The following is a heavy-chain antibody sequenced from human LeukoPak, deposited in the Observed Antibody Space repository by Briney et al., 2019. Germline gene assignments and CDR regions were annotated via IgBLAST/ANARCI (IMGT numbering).Heavy chain of an antibody. CDR1: GGSISSGGYS. CDR3: GRPNPDSSGYYGSFDP. D-gene: IGHD3-22*01. V-gene: IGHV4-30-2*03. CDR2: IYHSGST. J-gene: IGHJ5*02. Sequence: SGTLSLTCAVSGGSISSGGYSWSWIRQPPGKGLEWIGYIYHSGSTYYNPSLKSRVIISVDTSKNQFSLKLNSVTAADTAVYYCGRPNPDSSGYYGSFDPWGQGILVTVSS.